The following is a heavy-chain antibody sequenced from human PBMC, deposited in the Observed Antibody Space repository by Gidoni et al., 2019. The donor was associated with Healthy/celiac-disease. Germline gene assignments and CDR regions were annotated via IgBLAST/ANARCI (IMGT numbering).Heavy chain of an antibody. D-gene: IGHD5-18*01. Sequence: EVQLVESVGGLVQPGGSLRLSCAASGFTFSSYEMNWVRQAPGKGLEWVSYISSSGSTIYYADSVKGRFTISRDNAKNSLYLQMNSMRAEDTAVYYCASQRRGTGLPLNYFDYWGQGTLVTVSS. CDR2: ISSSGSTI. J-gene: IGHJ4*02. V-gene: IGHV3-48*03. CDR1: GFTFSSYE. CDR3: ASQRRGTGLPLNYFDY.